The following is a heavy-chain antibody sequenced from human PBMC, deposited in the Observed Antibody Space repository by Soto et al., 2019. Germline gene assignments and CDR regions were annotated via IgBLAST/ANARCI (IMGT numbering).Heavy chain of an antibody. Sequence: GLPMRLPCAASGFNCISYGMSWVRKNTGKGLEWVSAISGSGGTSYYADSVKGRFTISRDNSKNTLYLQMNSLRAEDTAIYYCAKDDNPNYWGRKIDYWGQGTLVTVSS. CDR2: ISGSGGTS. CDR1: GFNCISYG. CDR3: AKDDNPNYWGRKIDY. J-gene: IGHJ4*02. V-gene: IGHV3-23*01. D-gene: IGHD7-27*01.